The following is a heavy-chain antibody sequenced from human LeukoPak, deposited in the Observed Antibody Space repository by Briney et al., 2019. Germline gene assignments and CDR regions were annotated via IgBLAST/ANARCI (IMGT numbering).Heavy chain of an antibody. CDR3: ARIPRYPIIRAFDI. J-gene: IGHJ3*02. Sequence: ASVKVSCKASGYTFTSYYMHWVRQAPGQGLEWMGWINPNSGGTNYAQKFQGRVTMTRDTSISTAYMELSRLRSDDTAVYYCARIPRYPIIRAFDIWGQGTMVTVSS. CDR1: GYTFTSYY. D-gene: IGHD1-1*01. CDR2: INPNSGGT. V-gene: IGHV1-2*02.